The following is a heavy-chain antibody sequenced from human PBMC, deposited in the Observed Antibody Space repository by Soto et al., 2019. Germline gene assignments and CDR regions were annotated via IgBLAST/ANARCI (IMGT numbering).Heavy chain of an antibody. CDR2: MNPNSGNT. V-gene: IGHV1-8*01. J-gene: IGHJ4*02. Sequence: GASVEVSCKASGYTFTSYDINWVRQATGQGLEWMGWMNPNSGNTGYAQKFQGRVTMTRNTSISTAYMELSSLRSEDTAVYYCARWGAVAGTFDYWGQGTLVTVSS. D-gene: IGHD6-19*01. CDR3: ARWGAVAGTFDY. CDR1: GYTFTSYD.